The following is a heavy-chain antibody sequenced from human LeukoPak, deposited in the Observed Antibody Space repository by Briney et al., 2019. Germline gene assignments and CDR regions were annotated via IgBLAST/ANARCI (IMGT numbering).Heavy chain of an antibody. D-gene: IGHD6-13*01. V-gene: IGHV3-30*02. CDR3: ARESLGVAAGKDYYYMDV. CDR1: GFTFSTYG. CDR2: IRYDGSNK. Sequence: GGSLRLSCAASGFTFSTYGMHWVRQAPGKGLEWVSFIRYDGSNKYYADSVKGRFTISRDNSNNTLYLQMNSLRAEDTAVYYCARESLGVAAGKDYYYMDVWGKGTTVTISS. J-gene: IGHJ6*03.